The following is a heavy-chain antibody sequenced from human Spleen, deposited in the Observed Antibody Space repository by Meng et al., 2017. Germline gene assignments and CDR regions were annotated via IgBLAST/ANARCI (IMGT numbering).Heavy chain of an antibody. V-gene: IGHV4-39*01. J-gene: IGHJ5*01. CDR3: SRRINTAGGWFDS. D-gene: IGHD5-18*01. Sequence: QVQLHESGPGLVKPSEALVLTCSFSGGSISTSGYYWGWIRQPPGKGLEWIGSIGHSGITYYTPSLKSRVTISLDTSRNQFSLKSTSVTAADTAVYYCSRRINTAGGWFDSWGQGTLVTVSS. CDR1: GGSISTSGYY. CDR2: IGHSGIT.